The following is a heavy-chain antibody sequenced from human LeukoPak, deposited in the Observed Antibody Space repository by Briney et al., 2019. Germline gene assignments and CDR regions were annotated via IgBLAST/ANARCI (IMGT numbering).Heavy chain of an antibody. CDR2: IHHGGST. V-gene: IGHV4-4*02. Sequence: SGTLSLACAVSGYPISSGHWWSWVRPPPGKGLEWIGEIHHGGSTNYNPSLKSRVTISVDKSKNQFSLKLDSVTAADTAVYYCAREKGIAADAQNAFDIWGQGTMVTVSS. CDR3: AREKGIAADAQNAFDI. J-gene: IGHJ3*02. D-gene: IGHD6-13*01. CDR1: GYPISSGHW.